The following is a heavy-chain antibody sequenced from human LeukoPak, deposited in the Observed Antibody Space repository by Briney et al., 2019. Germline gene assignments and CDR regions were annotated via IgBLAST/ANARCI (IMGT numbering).Heavy chain of an antibody. CDR2: ITYDGSNT. Sequence: GTSLRLSCTASGFIFSTYAFHWVRQAPGKGPEWMAFITYDGSNTYFADSVKGRFTLSGDNSKNALYLQMNSLRPADTAVYYCARPGGYAFDIWGQGTMVTVSS. CDR1: GFIFSTYA. CDR3: ARPGGYAFDI. J-gene: IGHJ3*02. D-gene: IGHD3-10*01. V-gene: IGHV3-30*04.